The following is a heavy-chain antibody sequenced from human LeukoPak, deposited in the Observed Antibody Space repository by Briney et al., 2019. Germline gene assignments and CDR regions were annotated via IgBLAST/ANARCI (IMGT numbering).Heavy chain of an antibody. CDR1: GFTFSTYA. Sequence: PGGSLRLSCAASGFTFSTYAMSWVRQAPGKGLVCVSALSGNGNTIYYADSVKGRFTISRDNSKNTLSLQMNSLRAEDTAVYYCAKALYGGHDYWGQGTLVTVSS. J-gene: IGHJ4*02. CDR2: LSGNGNTI. D-gene: IGHD4-23*01. V-gene: IGHV3-23*01. CDR3: AKALYGGHDY.